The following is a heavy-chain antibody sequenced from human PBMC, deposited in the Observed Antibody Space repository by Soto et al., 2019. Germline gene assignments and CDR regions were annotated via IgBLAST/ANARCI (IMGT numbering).Heavy chain of an antibody. CDR2: ISVYNGKI. CDR3: ARDWNACSTGKCYVSYYYHGMDV. CDR1: GYTFTNYG. J-gene: IGHJ6*02. D-gene: IGHD2-2*01. V-gene: IGHV1-18*01. Sequence: QVQLVQSGAEVKKPGASVRVSCKTSGYTFTNYGINWVRQAPGQGLEWMGWISVYNGKINYAKKFQGRVTLATDTSTNTAYMELRSLRSDDTAVYYCARDWNACSTGKCYVSYYYHGMDVWGQGTTVTVSS.